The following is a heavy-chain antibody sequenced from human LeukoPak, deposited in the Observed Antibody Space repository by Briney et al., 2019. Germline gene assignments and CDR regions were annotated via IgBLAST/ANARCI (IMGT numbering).Heavy chain of an antibody. J-gene: IGHJ4*02. D-gene: IGHD6-19*01. V-gene: IGHV4-4*09. CDR1: GAPISRFY. CDR2: IYNGVPT. Sequence: SETLSLTCTASGAPISRFYWNWVRQPPGKGLEWIGNIYNGVPTFFNPSLKSRVTLSVDTSKTQFPLQLASVTAADTAVYYCVQTTGWQGFDYWGQGILVTVSS. CDR3: VQTTGWQGFDY.